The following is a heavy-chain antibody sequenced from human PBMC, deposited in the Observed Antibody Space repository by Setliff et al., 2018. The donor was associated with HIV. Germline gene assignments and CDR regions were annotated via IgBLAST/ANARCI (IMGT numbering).Heavy chain of an antibody. CDR1: GYTFTSNG. CDR2: ISAYNGNT. D-gene: IGHD3-22*01. V-gene: IGHV1-18*01. CDR3: ARDYYDSSGYIFFPGLPDY. J-gene: IGHJ4*02. Sequence: ASVKVSCKASGYTFTSNGISWVRQAPGQGLEWMGWISAYNGNTKYAQKLQGRVTMTTDTSTSTAYMELRSLRSDDTAVYYCARDYYDSSGYIFFPGLPDYWGQGTLVTVSS.